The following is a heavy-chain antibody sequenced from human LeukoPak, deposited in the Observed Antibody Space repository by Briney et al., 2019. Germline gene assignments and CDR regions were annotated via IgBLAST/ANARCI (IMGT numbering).Heavy chain of an antibody. CDR3: ARGRITMVRGVETQPYYYYYMDV. J-gene: IGHJ6*03. Sequence: ASVKVSCKASGYTFTGYYMHWVRQAPGQGLEWMGWINPNSGGTNYAQKFQGRVTMTRDTSISTAYMELSRLRSDDTAVYYRARGRITMVRGVETQPYYYYYMDVWGKGTTVTISS. D-gene: IGHD3-10*01. V-gene: IGHV1-2*02. CDR2: INPNSGGT. CDR1: GYTFTGYY.